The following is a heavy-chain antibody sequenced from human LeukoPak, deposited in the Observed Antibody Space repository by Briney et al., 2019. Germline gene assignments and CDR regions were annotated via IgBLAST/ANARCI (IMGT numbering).Heavy chain of an antibody. CDR1: GGSISSYY. CDR3: ARDRYYYDTSGPPLDI. D-gene: IGHD3-22*01. V-gene: IGHV4-4*07. CDR2: IYTSGST. Sequence: SETLSLTCTVSGGSISSYYWSWIRQPAGKGLEWIGRIYTSGSTNYNPSLKSRVTMSVDTSKNQFSLRLSSVTTADTAVYYCARDRYYYDTSGPPLDIWGQGTMVTVSS. J-gene: IGHJ3*02.